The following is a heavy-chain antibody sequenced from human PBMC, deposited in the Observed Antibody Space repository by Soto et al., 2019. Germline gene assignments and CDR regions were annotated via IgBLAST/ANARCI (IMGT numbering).Heavy chain of an antibody. D-gene: IGHD2-15*01. CDR3: AKDPSPYCSGGSCYGQVGYY. J-gene: IGHJ4*02. V-gene: IGHV3-23*01. CDR2: ISGSGGST. Sequence: LRLSCAASGFTFSSYAMSWVRQAPGKGLEWVSAISGSGGSTYYADSVKGRFTISRDNSKNTLYLQMNSLRAEDTAVYYCAKDPSPYCSGGSCYGQVGYYWGQGTLVTVSS. CDR1: GFTFSSYA.